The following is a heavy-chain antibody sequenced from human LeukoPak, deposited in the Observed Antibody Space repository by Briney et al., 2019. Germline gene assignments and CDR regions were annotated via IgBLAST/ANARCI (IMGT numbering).Heavy chain of an antibody. V-gene: IGHV3-30*03. CDR2: ISYDGSHK. J-gene: IGHJ3*02. CDR1: GFTFSSPG. CDR3: ARARSSYGYGDAFDI. D-gene: IGHD5-18*01. Sequence: PGGSLRLSCAASGFTFSSPGMHWVRQAPGRGLEWVAVISYDGSHKYYVDSVKGRFTISRDNSKNTLYLQMNSLRAEDTAVYYCARARSSYGYGDAFDIWGQGTMVTVSS.